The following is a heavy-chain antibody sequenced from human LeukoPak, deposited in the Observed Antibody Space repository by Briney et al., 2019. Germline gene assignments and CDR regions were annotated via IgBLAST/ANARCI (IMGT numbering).Heavy chain of an antibody. D-gene: IGHD1-26*01. CDR2: IIPILGIA. CDR1: GGTFSSYA. V-gene: IGHV1-69*04. J-gene: IGHJ4*02. Sequence: SVKVSCKASGGTFSSYAISWVRQAPGQGLEWMGRIIPILGIANYAQKFQGRVTITADKSTSTAYMEPSSLRSEDTAVYYCARVGIVGATKDYWGQGTLVTVSS. CDR3: ARVGIVGATKDY.